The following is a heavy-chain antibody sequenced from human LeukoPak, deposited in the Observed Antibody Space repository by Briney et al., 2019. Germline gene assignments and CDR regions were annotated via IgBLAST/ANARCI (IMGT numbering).Heavy chain of an antibody. D-gene: IGHD3-22*01. CDR3: VTYYFDSSGPKKNY. V-gene: IGHV4-34*01. Sequence: SETLSLTCAVYGGSFSGYYWSWIRQPPGKGLEWIGEINHGGSTNYNPSPKSRVTISIDTSKKQFSLKLSSVTAADTAVYYCVTYYFDSSGPKKNYWGQGTLVTVSS. CDR1: GGSFSGYY. CDR2: INHGGST. J-gene: IGHJ4*02.